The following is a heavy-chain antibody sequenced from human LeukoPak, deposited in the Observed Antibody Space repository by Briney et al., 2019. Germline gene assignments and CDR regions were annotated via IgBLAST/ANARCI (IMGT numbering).Heavy chain of an antibody. J-gene: IGHJ4*02. Sequence: GGSLRLSCAASGFTFSSYSMNWVRQAPGKGLEWVSYISSSSSTIYYADSVKGRFTTSRDNAKNSLYLQMNSLRAEDTAVYYCARAYSGGWSPQFSDWGQGTLVTVSS. CDR3: ARAYSGGWSPQFSD. V-gene: IGHV3-48*01. CDR2: ISSSSSTI. D-gene: IGHD6-19*01. CDR1: GFTFSSYS.